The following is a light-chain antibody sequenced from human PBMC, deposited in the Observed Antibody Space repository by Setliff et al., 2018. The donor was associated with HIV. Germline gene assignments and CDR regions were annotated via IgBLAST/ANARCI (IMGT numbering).Light chain of an antibody. CDR3: SIHRSRGYV. V-gene: IGLV2-14*02. J-gene: IGLJ1*01. CDR1: SSDVGGYKL. Sequence: QSALTQPASVSGSPGQSITISCTGTSSDVGGYKLVSWYQQYPGKAPKLLISEVSQRPSGVSSRFSASKSGNTASLTISGLQPEDEADYYCSIHRSRGYVFGTGTKVTVL. CDR2: EVS.